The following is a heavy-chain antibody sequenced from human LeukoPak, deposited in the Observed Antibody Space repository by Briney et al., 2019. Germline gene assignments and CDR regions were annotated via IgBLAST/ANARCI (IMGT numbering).Heavy chain of an antibody. CDR2: ISGSGGAT. V-gene: IGHV3-23*01. Sequence: GGSLRLSCAAPGFTFSLFAMHSVRQAPGKGLEWVSAISGSGGATYHADADSVKGRFTISRDNSKNALYLQINNLRAEDTAVYYCAKDGYNYDSSGHFDYWGQGTLVTVSS. CDR1: GFTFSLFA. D-gene: IGHD3-22*01. J-gene: IGHJ4*02. CDR3: AKDGYNYDSSGHFDY.